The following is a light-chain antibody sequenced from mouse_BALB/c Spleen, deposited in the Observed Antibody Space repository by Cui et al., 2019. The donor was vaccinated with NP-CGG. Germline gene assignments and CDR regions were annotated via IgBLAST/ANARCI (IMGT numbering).Light chain of an antibody. V-gene: IGKV4-92*01. CDR2: RTS. Sequence: ETVPTQSPVPITALRGEKVTITCRASASISSNYLHWYQQKPGSSPKLLIYRTSILASGVLDSFSGSGSENSYTLTISCMQDEVAATYYCQQESSSPLTFGAGTKLELK. J-gene: IGKJ5*01. CDR1: ASISSNY. CDR3: QQESSSPLT.